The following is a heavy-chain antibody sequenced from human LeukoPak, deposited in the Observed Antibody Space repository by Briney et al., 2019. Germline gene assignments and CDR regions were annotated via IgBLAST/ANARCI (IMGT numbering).Heavy chain of an antibody. CDR2: IFSSGTT. CDR3: ARVVETRHVYFDY. D-gene: IGHD4-23*01. Sequence: SETLSLTCTVSGGSISSYYWSWIRQPAGKGLEWIGHIFSSGTTKYNPSLKSRVTMSVDTSKNQFSLRLSSVTAADTAVYYCARVVETRHVYFDYWGQGTLVTVSS. J-gene: IGHJ4*02. V-gene: IGHV4-4*07. CDR1: GGSISSYY.